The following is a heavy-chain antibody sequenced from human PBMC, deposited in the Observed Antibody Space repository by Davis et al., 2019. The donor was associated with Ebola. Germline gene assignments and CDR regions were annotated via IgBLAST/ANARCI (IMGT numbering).Heavy chain of an antibody. CDR1: GFTFSSYG. J-gene: IGHJ6*02. Sequence: GGSLRLSCAASGFTFSSYGMHWVRQAPGQGLEWMGIINPSGGSTSYAQKFQGRVTMTTDTSTSTAYMELRSLTSNDTAVYYCARERPRDYYYYYGLDVWGQGTTVSVSS. V-gene: IGHV1-46*01. CDR3: ARERPRDYYYYYGLDV. CDR2: INPSGGST. D-gene: IGHD5-24*01.